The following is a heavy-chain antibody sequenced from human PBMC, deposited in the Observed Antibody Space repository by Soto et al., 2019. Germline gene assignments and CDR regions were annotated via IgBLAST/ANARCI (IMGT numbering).Heavy chain of an antibody. CDR2: IIPIFGTA. CDR3: ARSCGSSCSLNGENYYYYYGMDV. V-gene: IGHV1-69*13. D-gene: IGHD6-13*01. CDR1: GGTFSSYA. Sequence: ASVKVSCKASGGTFSSYAISWVRQAPGQGLEWMGGIIPIFGTANYAQKFQGRVTITADESTSTAYMELSSLRSEDTAVYYCARSCGSSCSLNGENYYYYYGMDVWGQGTTVTVSS. J-gene: IGHJ6*02.